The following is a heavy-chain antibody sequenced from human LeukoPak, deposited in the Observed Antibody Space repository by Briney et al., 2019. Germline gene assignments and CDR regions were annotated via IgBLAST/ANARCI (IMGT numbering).Heavy chain of an antibody. CDR3: ARATPGTIAAIYNNWFDP. V-gene: IGHV5-51*01. Sequence: GESLKISCKGSGYSFTSYWIGWVRQMPGKGLEWMGIIYPGDSDTRYSPSFQGQVTISADKSISTAYLQWSSLKASDTAMYYRARATPGTIAAIYNNWFDPWGQGTLVTVSS. J-gene: IGHJ5*02. D-gene: IGHD6-13*01. CDR2: IYPGDSDT. CDR1: GYSFTSYW.